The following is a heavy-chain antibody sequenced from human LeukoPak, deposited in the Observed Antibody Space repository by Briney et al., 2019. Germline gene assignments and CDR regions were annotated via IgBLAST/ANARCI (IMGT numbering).Heavy chain of an antibody. J-gene: IGHJ4*02. CDR1: GGSFSGYY. D-gene: IGHD3-10*01. CDR3: ARGPGVYFDY. Sequence: SETLSLTCAVYGGSFSGYYWSWIRQPPGKGLEWIGSIYYSGNTYYNPSLKSRVTISVDTSKNQFSLRLSSVTAADTAVYYCARGPGVYFDYWGQGTLVTVSS. CDR2: IYYSGNT. V-gene: IGHV4-34*01.